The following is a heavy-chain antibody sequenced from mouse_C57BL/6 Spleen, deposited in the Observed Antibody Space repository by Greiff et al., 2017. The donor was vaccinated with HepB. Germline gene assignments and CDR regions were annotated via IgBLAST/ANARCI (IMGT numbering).Heavy chain of an antibody. Sequence: EVQLQQSGPELVKPGASVKISCKASGYTFTDYYMNWVKQSHGKSLEWIGDINPNNGGTSYNQKFKGKATLTVDKSSSTAYMELRSLTSEDSAVYYCARSITTVVATRRYYFDYWGQGTTLTVSS. D-gene: IGHD1-1*01. CDR1: GYTFTDYY. CDR2: INPNNGGT. CDR3: ARSITTVVATRRYYFDY. V-gene: IGHV1-26*01. J-gene: IGHJ2*01.